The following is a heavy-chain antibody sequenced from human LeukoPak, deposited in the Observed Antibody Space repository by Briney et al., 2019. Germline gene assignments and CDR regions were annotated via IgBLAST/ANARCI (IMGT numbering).Heavy chain of an antibody. Sequence: SQTLSLTSNIPGDSVSDDRYYLTWIRQQPGKGLEWFGYKYYSGSAKYNPSLKSRLTISIDTPENRFSLQLTSVAAAYTATYYGWISQCSSMKCLVLFKVWGQGTRVTVSS. CDR2: KYYSGSA. J-gene: IGHJ3*01. V-gene: IGHV4-31*03. CDR1: GDSVSDDRYY. CDR3: WISQCSSMKCLVLFKV. D-gene: IGHD2-2*01.